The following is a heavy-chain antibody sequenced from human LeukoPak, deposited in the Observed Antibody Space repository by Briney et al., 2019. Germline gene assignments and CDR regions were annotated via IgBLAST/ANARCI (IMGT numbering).Heavy chain of an antibody. CDR3: ARENILEDTSTVDY. Sequence: GGSLRLSCAATGFTFSRYNMNWVRQAPGKGLEWVSFISLSGSYMYYADSVKGRFTIARDNAKNSLYLQMVSLRADDTAVYYCARENILEDTSTVDYWGQGTLVTVSS. D-gene: IGHD5-12*01. J-gene: IGHJ4*02. V-gene: IGHV3-21*06. CDR2: ISLSGSYM. CDR1: GFTFSRYN.